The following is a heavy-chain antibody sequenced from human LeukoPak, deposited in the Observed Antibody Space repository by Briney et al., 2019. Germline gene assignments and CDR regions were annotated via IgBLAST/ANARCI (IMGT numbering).Heavy chain of an antibody. D-gene: IGHD5-18*01. Sequence: GGSLRLSCAASGFTFSSYWMTWVRQAPGKGLEWVGNIKRDGSERYYVDSVKGRFTISRDDAKNSLYLQMNSLRAEDTAVYYCVRPVYSYGSYYFDYWGQGTLVTVSS. CDR1: GFTFSSYW. V-gene: IGHV3-7*01. J-gene: IGHJ4*02. CDR2: IKRDGSER. CDR3: VRPVYSYGSYYFDY.